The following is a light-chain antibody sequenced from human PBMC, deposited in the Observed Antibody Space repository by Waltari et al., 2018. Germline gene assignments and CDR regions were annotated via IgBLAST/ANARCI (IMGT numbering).Light chain of an antibody. Sequence: DIQMTQSPSPLSASVGDRVTITCRASQSISSWLAWYQQKPGKAPKLLIYKACSLESGVPSRFSGSGYGTEFTLNISSLQPDDFATYYCQQYNSYWTFGQGTKVEIK. CDR3: QQYNSYWT. CDR1: QSISSW. J-gene: IGKJ1*01. V-gene: IGKV1-5*03. CDR2: KAC.